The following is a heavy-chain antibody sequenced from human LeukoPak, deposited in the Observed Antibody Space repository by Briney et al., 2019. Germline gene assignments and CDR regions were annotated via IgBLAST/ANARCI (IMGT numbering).Heavy chain of an antibody. J-gene: IGHJ3*02. V-gene: IGHV4-34*01. Sequence: SETLSLTCTVYGGSLSGYYWSWIRQPPGKGLEWIGEINHSGSTNYNPSLKSRVTISVETSKNQFSLKLSSVTAADTAVYFCARGPYSYDSSGAFDIWSQGTMVTVSS. D-gene: IGHD3-22*01. CDR3: ARGPYSYDSSGAFDI. CDR1: GGSLSGYY. CDR2: INHSGST.